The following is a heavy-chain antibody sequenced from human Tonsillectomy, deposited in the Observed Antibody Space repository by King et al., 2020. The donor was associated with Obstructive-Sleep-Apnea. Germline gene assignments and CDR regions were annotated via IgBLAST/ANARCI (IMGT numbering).Heavy chain of an antibody. CDR3: ARGGPWLAPLRDY. Sequence: QLVQSGPEVKKPGASVKVSCKASGYTFTDSYIHWVRQAPGQGLEWMGIINPSGGSTSYTQKFQGRVTLTRDTSTSTVYMDLSSLRSEDTAVYYCARGGPWLAPLRDYWGQGTLVTVSS. V-gene: IGHV1-46*01. D-gene: IGHD6-19*01. CDR1: GYTFTDSY. CDR2: INPSGGST. J-gene: IGHJ4*02.